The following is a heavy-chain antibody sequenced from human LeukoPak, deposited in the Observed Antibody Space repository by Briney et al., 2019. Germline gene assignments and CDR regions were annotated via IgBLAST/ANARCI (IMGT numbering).Heavy chain of an antibody. J-gene: IGHJ4*02. V-gene: IGHV4-39*01. D-gene: IGHD3/OR15-3a*01. Sequence: SETLSLTCTVSGVSISSSNSYWGWIRQPPGKGLEWIGSIYYSGNTYYNASLKSQVSISIDTSKNKFSLRLTSVTAAYKAVYYCARQTGSGLFILPGGQGTLVTVSS. CDR3: ARQTGSGLFILP. CDR1: GVSISSSNSY. CDR2: IYYSGNT.